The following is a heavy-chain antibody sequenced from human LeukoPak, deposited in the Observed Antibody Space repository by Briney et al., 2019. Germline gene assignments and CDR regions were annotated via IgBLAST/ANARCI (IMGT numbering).Heavy chain of an antibody. V-gene: IGHV1-2*02. CDR3: ARGDFGETNTAFDV. J-gene: IGHJ3*01. CDR1: GYTFTGYY. CDR2: INPNSATT. D-gene: IGHD4-17*01. Sequence: GASVKVSCKASGYTFTGYYMHWVRQAPGQGLEWMGWINPNSATTNYAQRLQGRVTFTRDTSLSIAYMELSGLTSEDAAVYFCARGDFGETNTAFDVWGQGTLVAVSS.